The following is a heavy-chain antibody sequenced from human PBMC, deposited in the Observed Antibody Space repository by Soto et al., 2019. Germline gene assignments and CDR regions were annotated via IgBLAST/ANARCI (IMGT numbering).Heavy chain of an antibody. CDR3: ASRDWNDAFDI. V-gene: IGHV4-59*11. J-gene: IGHJ3*02. CDR2: IFYSGNT. D-gene: IGHD1-1*01. CDR1: GGPISNHY. Sequence: QVQLQESGPGLVKPAETLSLTCTVSGGPISNHYWSWIRQPPGKGLEWIGHIFYSGNTNYSPSLKSRVTISVDTSKNQFALKMRSVTAADTAVYYCASRDWNDAFDIWGQGALGTVSS.